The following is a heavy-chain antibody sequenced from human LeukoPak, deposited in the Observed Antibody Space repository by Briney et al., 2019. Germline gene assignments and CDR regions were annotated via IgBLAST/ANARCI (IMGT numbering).Heavy chain of an antibody. CDR2: ISGSGGST. CDR3: AKDLRPGYSSSWYFDY. Sequence: PGGSLRLSCAASGFTFSSYAMSLVRQAPGKGLEWVSAISGSGGSTYYADSVKGRFTISRDNSKNTLYLQMNSLRAEDTAVYYCAKDLRPGYSSSWYFDYWGQGTLVTVSS. V-gene: IGHV3-23*01. CDR1: GFTFSSYA. D-gene: IGHD6-13*01. J-gene: IGHJ4*02.